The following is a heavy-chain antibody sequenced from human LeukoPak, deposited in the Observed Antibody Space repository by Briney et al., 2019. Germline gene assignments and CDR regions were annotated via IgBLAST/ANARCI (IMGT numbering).Heavy chain of an antibody. CDR3: ARLGVPAAIAN. CDR1: GGSIISSGYF. CDR2: CYYSGST. Sequence: PSETLSLTCTVSGGSIISSGYFWGWIRQPPGKGLEWIGSCYYSGSTYYNPSLKSRITISVDTSKNQFSLKVFSVTAADTATYYCARLGVPAAIANWGQATMPTVSS. D-gene: IGHD2-2*01. J-gene: IGHJ4*02. V-gene: IGHV4-39*01.